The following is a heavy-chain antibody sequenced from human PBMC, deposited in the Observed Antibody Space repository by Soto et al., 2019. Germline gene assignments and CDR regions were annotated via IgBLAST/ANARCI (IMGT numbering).Heavy chain of an antibody. V-gene: IGHV3-48*02. CDR3: ARRRDYDFWSGYNNWFDP. D-gene: IGHD3-3*01. CDR2: ISSSSSTI. J-gene: IGHJ5*02. Sequence: GGSLRLSCAASGFTFSSYSMNWVRQAPGKGLEWVSYISSSSSTIYYADSVKGRFTISRDNAKNSLYLQMNSLRDEDTAVYYCARRRDYDFWSGYNNWFDPWGQGTLVTVSS. CDR1: GFTFSSYS.